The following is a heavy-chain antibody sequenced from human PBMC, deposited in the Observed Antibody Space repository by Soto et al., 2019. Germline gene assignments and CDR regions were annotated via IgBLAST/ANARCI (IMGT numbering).Heavy chain of an antibody. CDR3: ASSTAYCGGDCYSHNDAFDI. J-gene: IGHJ3*02. Sequence: ASVKVSCKASGYTFTSYGISWVRQAPGQGLEWMGWISAYNGNTNYAQKLQGRVTMTTDTSTSTAYMELRSLRSDDTAVHYCASSTAYCGGDCYSHNDAFDIWGQGTMVTVSS. CDR2: ISAYNGNT. D-gene: IGHD2-21*02. CDR1: GYTFTSYG. V-gene: IGHV1-18*01.